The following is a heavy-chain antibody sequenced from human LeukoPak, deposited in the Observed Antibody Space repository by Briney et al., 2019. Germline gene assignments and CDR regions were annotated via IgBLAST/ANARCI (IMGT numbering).Heavy chain of an antibody. CDR2: INHSGST. CDR1: GGSFSGYY. CDR3: ARGYPQDYDILTGYPQFDY. Sequence: PSETLSLTCAVYGGSFSGYYWSWIRQPPGKGLEWIGEINHSGSTNYNPPLKSRVTISVDTSKNQFSLQLSSVTAADTAVYYCARGYPQDYDILTGYPQFDYWGQGILVTVSS. J-gene: IGHJ4*02. V-gene: IGHV4-34*01. D-gene: IGHD3-9*01.